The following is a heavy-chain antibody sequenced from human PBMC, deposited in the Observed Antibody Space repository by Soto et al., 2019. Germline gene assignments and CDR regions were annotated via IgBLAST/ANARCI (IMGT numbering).Heavy chain of an antibody. J-gene: IGHJ4*02. CDR2: TNGDGSTL. CDR3: ARDTAYATFDS. V-gene: IGHV3-7*05. D-gene: IGHD3-16*01. Sequence: PGGSLRLSCAASGFAFSTSWINWVRQAPGKGLEWVANTNGDGSTLSYMDSVKGRFTVSRDNAKNSLYLQMDSLRAEDTAVYFCARDTAYATFDSWGPGTLVTVSS. CDR1: GFAFSTSW.